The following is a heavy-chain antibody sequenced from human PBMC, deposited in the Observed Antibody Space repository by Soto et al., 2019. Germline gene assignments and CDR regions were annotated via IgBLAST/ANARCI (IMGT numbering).Heavy chain of an antibody. D-gene: IGHD1-7*01. J-gene: IGHJ4*02. CDR3: ARESGENWTYEAY. CDR1: GAAITSFS. Sequence: SETLSLTCTVSGAAITSFSWSWIRQSAGKRLEWIGRISTTGNTHYNPSLESRVSLSLDTSMNQLSLTVNSVTAADTAVYYCARESGENWTYEAYWGQGTLVTVSS. CDR2: ISTTGNT. V-gene: IGHV4-4*07.